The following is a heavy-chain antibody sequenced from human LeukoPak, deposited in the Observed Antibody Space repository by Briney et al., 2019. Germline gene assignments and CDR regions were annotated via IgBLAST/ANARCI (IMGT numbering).Heavy chain of an antibody. CDR3: ARTYDTSGYYYAFDY. CDR2: INHSGST. J-gene: IGHJ4*02. D-gene: IGHD3-22*01. CDR1: GGSFSTYY. Sequence: SETLSLTCAVYGGSFSTYYWSWIRQPPGKGLEWIGEINHSGSTNYDPSLKSRVTISVDTSKNQFSLKLSSVTAADTAVYYCARTYDTSGYYYAFDYWAREPWSPSPQ. V-gene: IGHV4-34*01.